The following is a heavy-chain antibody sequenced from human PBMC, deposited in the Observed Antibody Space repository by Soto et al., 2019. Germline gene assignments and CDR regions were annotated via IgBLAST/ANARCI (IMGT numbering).Heavy chain of an antibody. CDR2: IRGSGGGM. V-gene: IGHV3-23*01. Sequence: GGSLRLSCAACGFTFSSDARSWVRQAPGKGLEGGSAIRGSGGGMYYADSVKGRFTISRDNSKNTPYLPMNSLGAEDTAVCYGAKDQSRRVEYWGQGTLVTVSS. CDR3: AKDQSRRVEY. CDR1: GFTFSSDA. J-gene: IGHJ4*02. D-gene: IGHD1-1*01.